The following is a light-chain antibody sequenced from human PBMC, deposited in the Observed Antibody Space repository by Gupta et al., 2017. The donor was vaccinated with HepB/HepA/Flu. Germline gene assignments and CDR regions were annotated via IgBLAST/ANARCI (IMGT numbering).Light chain of an antibody. V-gene: IGLV2-23*02. CDR2: EVS. J-gene: IGLJ2*01. CDR1: SSDVGSYNL. Sequence: QSALTQPASVSGSPGQSITISCTGTSSDVGSYNLVSWYQQHPGKAPKLMIYEVSKRPSGVSNRFSGSKSGNTASLTIAGLQAEDEAEYYCCSYAGSSTVVHVVFGGGTKLTVL. CDR3: CSYAGSSTVVHVV.